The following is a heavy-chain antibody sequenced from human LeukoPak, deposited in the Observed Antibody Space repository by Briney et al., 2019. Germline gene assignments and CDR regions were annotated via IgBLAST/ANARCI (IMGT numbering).Heavy chain of an antibody. CDR2: IKPKTDGETT. D-gene: IGHD2-21*01. V-gene: IGHV3-15*07. Sequence: GGSLRLSCAASGFTLSNGYMNWVRQAPGKGLEWVGRIKPKTDGETTEYAAPVKGRFSISRDDSKNMLYLQMNSLKTEDTAVYYCITPLPYSAQGGQGTLVTVSS. J-gene: IGHJ4*02. CDR3: ITPLPYSAQ. CDR1: GFTLSNGY.